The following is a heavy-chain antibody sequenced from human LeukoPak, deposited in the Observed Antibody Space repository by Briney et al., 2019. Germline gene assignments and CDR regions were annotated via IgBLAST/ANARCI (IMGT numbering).Heavy chain of an antibody. V-gene: IGHV1-58*02. Sequence: TSVKVSCKASGFTFTSSAMQWVRQARGQRLEWIGWIVVGSGNTNYAQEFQERVTITRDMSTSTAYMELSSLRSEDTAVYYCARDPRAYGIATEIANWFDPWGQGTLVTVSS. D-gene: IGHD2-21*01. CDR2: IVVGSGNT. CDR3: ARDPRAYGIATEIANWFDP. CDR1: GFTFTSSA. J-gene: IGHJ5*02.